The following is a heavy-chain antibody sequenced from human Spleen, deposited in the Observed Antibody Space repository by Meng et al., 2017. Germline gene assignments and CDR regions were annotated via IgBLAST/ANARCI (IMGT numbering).Heavy chain of an antibody. J-gene: IGHJ4*02. CDR2: ISAYNGNT. CDR1: GGSFITYS. V-gene: IGHV1-18*01. CDR3: ARLSSLNDY. D-gene: IGHD2-2*01. Sequence: ASVKVSCKASGGSFITYSISWVRQSPGQGLEWMGWISAYNGNTNYAEKFQGRVTMTTDTSTSTAYMDLRNLMSADTAVYYCARLSSLNDYWGQGTLVTVSS.